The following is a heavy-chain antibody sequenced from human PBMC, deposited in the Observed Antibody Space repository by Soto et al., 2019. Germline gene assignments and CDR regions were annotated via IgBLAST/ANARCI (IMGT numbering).Heavy chain of an antibody. CDR1: GFTFSNYN. CDR3: ARDSPYNGYPDIDY. J-gene: IGHJ4*02. D-gene: IGHD5-12*01. CDR2: IRDDASPV. V-gene: IGHV3-48*02. Sequence: EVQLVESGGGLVQPGGSLRLSCAASGFTFSNYNMNWVRQAPGKGLEWIALIRDDASPVYYADSVKGRFTISRDNAKNSLYLQMNSLRDEDTAVYYCARDSPYNGYPDIDYWGQGTLVTVSS.